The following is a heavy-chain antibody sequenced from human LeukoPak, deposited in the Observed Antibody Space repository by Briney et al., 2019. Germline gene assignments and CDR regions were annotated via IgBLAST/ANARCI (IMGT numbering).Heavy chain of an antibody. CDR2: IYYSGST. D-gene: IGHD4-17*01. CDR3: ARPRSQDGDYGLYFDY. Sequence: SETLSLTCTVSGGSISSSSYYWGWIRQPPGKGLEWIGSIYYSGSTYYNPSLKSRVTISVDTSKNQFSLKLSSVTAADTAVYYCARPRSQDGDYGLYFDYWGQGNLVTVSS. CDR1: GGSISSSSYY. V-gene: IGHV4-39*01. J-gene: IGHJ4*02.